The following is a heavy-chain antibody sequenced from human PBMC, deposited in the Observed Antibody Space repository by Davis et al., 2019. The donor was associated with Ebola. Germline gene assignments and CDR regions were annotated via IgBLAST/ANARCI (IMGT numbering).Heavy chain of an antibody. CDR1: GFTVSSNH. J-gene: IGHJ4*02. CDR2: IYDQTT. Sequence: GESLKISCAASGFTVSSNHMSWVRQAPGKGLEWVSVIYDQTTAYADSVRGRFTISRDNAKDSLYLQMNSLRAEDTAVYYCAREGLCSSASCLDYWGQGTLVTVSS. D-gene: IGHD2-2*01. V-gene: IGHV3-66*01. CDR3: AREGLCSSASCLDY.